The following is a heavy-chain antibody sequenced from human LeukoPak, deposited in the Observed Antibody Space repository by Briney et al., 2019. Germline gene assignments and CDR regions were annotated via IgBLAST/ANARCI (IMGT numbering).Heavy chain of an antibody. D-gene: IGHD3-3*01. J-gene: IGHJ4*02. Sequence: SETLSLTCTVSGGSISSGSYHWSWIRQPAGKGLEWIGRIYTSGTTNYNPSLKSRVTISVDTSKNQFSLKLSSVTAADTAVYYCARLVPERFFQLNPEGYYDYWGQGTLVTVSS. CDR2: IYTSGTT. V-gene: IGHV4-61*02. CDR3: ARLVPERFFQLNPEGYYDY. CDR1: GGSISSGSYH.